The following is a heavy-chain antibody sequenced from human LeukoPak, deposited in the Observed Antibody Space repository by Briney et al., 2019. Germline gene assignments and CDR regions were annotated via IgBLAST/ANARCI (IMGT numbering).Heavy chain of an antibody. CDR1: GFTFSTYG. CDR2: IPYDGSNK. CDR3: ARYYGSGRGYYGLDV. Sequence: GGSLRLSCEASGFTFSTYGMHWVRQAPGKGLEWITLIPYDGSNKYYADSVKGRFTISRDNSKNTLYLQMNSLRAEDTAVYYCARYYGSGRGYYGLDVWGQGTTVTIFS. D-gene: IGHD3-10*01. V-gene: IGHV3-30*03. J-gene: IGHJ6*02.